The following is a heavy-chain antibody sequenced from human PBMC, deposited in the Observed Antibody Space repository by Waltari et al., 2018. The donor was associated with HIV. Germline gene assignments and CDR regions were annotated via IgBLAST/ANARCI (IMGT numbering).Heavy chain of an antibody. CDR3: ARRRQLEYYYYGMDV. V-gene: IGHV1-8*01. J-gene: IGHJ6*02. Sequence: VKVSCKASGYTLTSYDINWVRQATGQGLEWMGWMNPNSGNTGYAQKFQGRVTMTRNTSISTAYMELSSLRSEDTAVYYCARRRQLEYYYYGMDVWGQGTTVTVSS. CDR2: MNPNSGNT. CDR1: GYTLTSYD. D-gene: IGHD6-6*01.